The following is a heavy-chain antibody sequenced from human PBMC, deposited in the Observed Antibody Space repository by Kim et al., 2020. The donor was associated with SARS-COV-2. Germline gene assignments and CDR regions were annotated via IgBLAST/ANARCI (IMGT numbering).Heavy chain of an antibody. V-gene: IGHV1-3*01. CDR2: T. J-gene: IGHJ4*02. CDR3: ARSGGWYEFDY. Sequence: TNYSQKFQGRVTITRDTSASTAYMELSSLRSEDTAVYYCARSGGWYEFDYWGQGTLVTVSS. D-gene: IGHD6-19*01.